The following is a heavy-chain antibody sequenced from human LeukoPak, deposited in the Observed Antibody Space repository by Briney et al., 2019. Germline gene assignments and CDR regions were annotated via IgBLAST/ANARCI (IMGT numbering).Heavy chain of an antibody. CDR3: ARGVYRNHHYY. J-gene: IGHJ4*02. Sequence: PSQTLSLTCTVSGGSISSGGYYGSRIREHRGEGIERIEYIYYSRTTYYNPHRKRRITLEEYTNKNQLSLRRRSVTDADTDYYYCARGVYRNHHYYWGQGTLVTVSS. CDR1: GGSISSGGYY. CDR2: IYYSRTT. D-gene: IGHD1-14*01. V-gene: IGHV4-31*03.